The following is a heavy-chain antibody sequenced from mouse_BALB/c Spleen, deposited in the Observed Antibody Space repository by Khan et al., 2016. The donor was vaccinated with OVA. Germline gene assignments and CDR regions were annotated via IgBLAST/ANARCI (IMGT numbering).Heavy chain of an antibody. CDR2: ISTYYGDA. Sequence: QLSGAELVRPGVSVKISCKGSGYTFTDFAMHWVKQSHAKSLEWLGVISTYYGDADYNQKFKGKATMTVDKSSSTAYMDLARLTSEDSAIYYCARGSGNSRFAYWGQGTLVTVSA. D-gene: IGHD1-3*01. V-gene: IGHV1S137*01. CDR3: ARGSGNSRFAY. J-gene: IGHJ3*01. CDR1: GYTFTDFA.